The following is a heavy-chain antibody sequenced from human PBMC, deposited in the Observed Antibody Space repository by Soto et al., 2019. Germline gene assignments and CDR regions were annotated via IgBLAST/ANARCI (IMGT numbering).Heavy chain of an antibody. CDR1: GGSISSSSYY. D-gene: IGHD2-2*01. V-gene: IGHV4-39*01. CDR2: ISYSGST. Sequence: SEILSLTCTVSGGSISSSSYYWGWIRQPPGKGLEWIGSISYSGSTYYNPSLKSRVTMSVDTSKNQFSLKLSSVTAADTAVYYCARLHGYCISTSCYGYYGMDVWGQGTTVTVS. J-gene: IGHJ6*02. CDR3: ARLHGYCISTSCYGYYGMDV.